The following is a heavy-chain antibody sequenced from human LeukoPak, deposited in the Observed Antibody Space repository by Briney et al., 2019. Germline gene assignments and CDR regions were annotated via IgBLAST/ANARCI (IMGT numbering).Heavy chain of an antibody. J-gene: IGHJ4*02. CDR2: IKQDGSEK. D-gene: IGHD2/OR15-2a*01. V-gene: IGHV3-7*01. CDR3: ARPIRNSGFPFDY. CDR1: GFTFSSYW. Sequence: GGSLRLSCTASGFTFSSYWMSWVRQAPGKGLEWVANIKQDGSEKYYVDSVKGRFTISRDNAKNSLYLQMGSLRAEDTAVYYCARPIRNSGFPFDYWGQGTLVTVSS.